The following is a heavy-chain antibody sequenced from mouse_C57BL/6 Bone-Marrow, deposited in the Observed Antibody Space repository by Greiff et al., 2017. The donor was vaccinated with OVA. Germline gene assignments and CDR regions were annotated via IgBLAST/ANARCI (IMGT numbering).Heavy chain of an antibody. CDR2: ISDGGSYT. CDR3: ARDDDYGSYVGCCDD. Sequence: EVQRVESGGGLVKPGGSLKLSCAASGFTFSSYAMSWVRQTPEQRLEWVATISDGGSYTYYPDNVKGRFTISRDNAKNNLYLQMSHLKSEDTAMYYGARDDDYGSYVGCCDDWGKGTTVTVSS. V-gene: IGHV5-4*01. CDR1: GFTFSSYA. D-gene: IGHD2-1*01. J-gene: IGHJ1*03.